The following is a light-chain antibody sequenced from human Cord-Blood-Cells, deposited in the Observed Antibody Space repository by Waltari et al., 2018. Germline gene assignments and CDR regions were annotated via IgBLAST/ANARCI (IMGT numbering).Light chain of an antibody. CDR1: QSFLHSNGYNY. J-gene: IGKJ4*01. CDR2: LGS. Sequence: DIVMTQSPLSLPVTPGEPASISCRSSQSFLHSNGYNYLDWYLQKPGQSPQLLIYLGSTRDSGVPDRFSGSGSGTDFTLKISRVEAGDVGVYYCMQDLQTPLTFGGGTKVEIK. V-gene: IGKV2-28*01. CDR3: MQDLQTPLT.